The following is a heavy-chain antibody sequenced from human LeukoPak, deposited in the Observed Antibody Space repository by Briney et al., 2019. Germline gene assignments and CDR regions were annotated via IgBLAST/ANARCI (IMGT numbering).Heavy chain of an antibody. V-gene: IGHV3-66*01. J-gene: IGHJ4*02. CDR2: IYSGGNT. D-gene: IGHD5-24*01. CDR1: GFSVTSSH. CDR3: ARESAPHHGLDY. Sequence: GGSLRLSCAASGFSVTSSHMSWVRQAPGKGLEWVSIIYSGGNTDYAGSMQGRFAISRDNSKNTLYLQMNSLRPEDTAVYYCARESAPHHGLDYWGQGTLITVSS.